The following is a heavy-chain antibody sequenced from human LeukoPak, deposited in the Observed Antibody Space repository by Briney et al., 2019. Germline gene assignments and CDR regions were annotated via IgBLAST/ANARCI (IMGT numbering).Heavy chain of an antibody. V-gene: IGHV4-30-4*01. D-gene: IGHD1-20*01. Sequence: SETLSLTCTVSGGSISSGDYYWSWIRQPPGKGLEWIGYIYYSGSTYYNPSLKSRVTISVDTSKNQFSLKLSSVTAADTAVYYCVREGGGITWFDPWGQGTLVTVSS. CDR1: GGSISSGDYY. CDR2: IYYSGST. CDR3: VREGGGITWFDP. J-gene: IGHJ5*02.